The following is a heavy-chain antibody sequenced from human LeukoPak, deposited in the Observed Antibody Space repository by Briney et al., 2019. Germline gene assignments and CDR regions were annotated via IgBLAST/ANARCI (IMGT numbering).Heavy chain of an antibody. J-gene: IGHJ6*02. Sequence: ASVKVSCKVSGYTLTELSMHWVRQAPGKGLEWMGGFDPEDGETIYAQKFQGRVTITEDTSTDTAYMELSSLRSEDTAVYYCATRYGDYDYYYGMDVWGQGTTVTVSS. D-gene: IGHD4-17*01. CDR3: ATRYGDYDYYYGMDV. CDR1: GYTLTELS. V-gene: IGHV1-24*01. CDR2: FDPEDGET.